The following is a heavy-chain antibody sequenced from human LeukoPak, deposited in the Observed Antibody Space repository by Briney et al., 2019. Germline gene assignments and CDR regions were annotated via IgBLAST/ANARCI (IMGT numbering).Heavy chain of an antibody. Sequence: ASVKVSCKASGYTFTSYGISWVRQAPGQGLEWMGWISAYNGNTNYAQKLQGRVTMTTDTSTSTAYIELSSLRSDDTAVYYCAREANFYYYMDVWGKGTTVTVSS. V-gene: IGHV1-18*01. J-gene: IGHJ6*03. D-gene: IGHD1-1*01. CDR3: AREANFYYYMDV. CDR1: GYTFTSYG. CDR2: ISAYNGNT.